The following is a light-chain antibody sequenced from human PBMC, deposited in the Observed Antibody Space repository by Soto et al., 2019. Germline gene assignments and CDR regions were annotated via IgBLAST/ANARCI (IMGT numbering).Light chain of an antibody. CDR2: VAS. CDR1: QSVTTY. V-gene: IGKV1-39*01. J-gene: IGKJ4*01. Sequence: DIRMTQSPSSLSASVGDRVTITCRASQSVTTYLNWYQQKPGKAPKLLIYVASSLQSGVPSRFSGSGSGTDFALTISSLQPEDSATYFCQQTYSIPTLSFGGGTKVEIK. CDR3: QQTYSIPTLS.